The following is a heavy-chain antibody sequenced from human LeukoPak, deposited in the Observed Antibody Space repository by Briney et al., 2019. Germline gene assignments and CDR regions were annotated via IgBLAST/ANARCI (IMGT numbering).Heavy chain of an antibody. J-gene: IGHJ3*02. Sequence: PGGSLRLSCAASGFTFSSYWMSWVRQAPGKGLEWVANIKQDGSEKYYVDSVKGRFTISRDNAKNSLYLQMNSLRAEDTAVYYCAREKLRFLGWLPFDAFDIWGQGTMVTVSS. D-gene: IGHD3-3*01. CDR3: AREKLRFLGWLPFDAFDI. CDR2: IKQDGSEK. CDR1: GFTFSSYW. V-gene: IGHV3-7*01.